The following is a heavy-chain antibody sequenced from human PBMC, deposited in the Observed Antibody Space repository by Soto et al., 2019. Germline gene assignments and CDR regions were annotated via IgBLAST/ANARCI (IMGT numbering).Heavy chain of an antibody. Sequence: PSETLSLTCAVYDGSLSDDYYTWTRQSPGKGLEWIGEIHPSGSTYYNPFLKTRVTLSQDTSKKQFSLNLISVTAADTGEYYCSRGNDAYKGGRTWGQGTRVTVAS. V-gene: IGHV4-34*01. CDR2: IHPSGST. J-gene: IGHJ5*02. D-gene: IGHD1-1*01. CDR3: SRGNDAYKGGRT. CDR1: DGSLSDDY.